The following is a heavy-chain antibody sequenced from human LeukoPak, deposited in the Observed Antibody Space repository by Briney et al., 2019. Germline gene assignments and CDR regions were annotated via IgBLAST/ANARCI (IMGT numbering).Heavy chain of an antibody. J-gene: IGHJ4*02. CDR2: IWYDGSNK. CDR1: GFTFSSYG. D-gene: IGHD6-13*01. V-gene: IGHV3-33*01. Sequence: GGSLRLSCAASGFTFSSYGMHWVRQAPGKGLEWVAVIWYDGSNKYYAGSVKGRFTISRDNSKNTLYLQMNSLRAEDTAVYYCARDFGSSPFDYWGQGTLVTVSS. CDR3: ARDFGSSPFDY.